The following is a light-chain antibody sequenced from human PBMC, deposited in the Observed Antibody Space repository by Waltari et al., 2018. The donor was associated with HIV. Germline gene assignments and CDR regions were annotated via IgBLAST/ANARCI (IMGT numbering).Light chain of an antibody. Sequence: DIQMTQSPSFVSASVGDRVTITCRASQVISNWLGWYQQKPGKAPKLLIHDASTLESGVTSRFSGTGSGTDFTLTISSLQPEDFATYFCQQAHSFPFTFGPGTKVEVK. CDR1: QVISNW. J-gene: IGKJ3*01. CDR3: QQAHSFPFT. CDR2: DAS. V-gene: IGKV1-12*02.